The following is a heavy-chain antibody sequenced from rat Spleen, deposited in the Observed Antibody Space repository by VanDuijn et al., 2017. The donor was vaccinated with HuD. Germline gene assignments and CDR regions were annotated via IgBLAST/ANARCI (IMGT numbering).Heavy chain of an antibody. J-gene: IGHJ2*01. CDR1: GFTFNNYW. CDR3: TTGRVGYYDGFLCFDY. CDR2: ITNAGGST. V-gene: IGHV5-31*01. Sequence: EVQLVESGGGLVQPGRSLKLSCVASGFTFNNYWMTWIRQAPGKGLEWVASITNAGGSTYYPDSVRGRFTISRDNAKSTLYLQMNSLRSEDTATYYCTTGRVGYYDGFLCFDYWGQGVMVTVSS. D-gene: IGHD1-12*03.